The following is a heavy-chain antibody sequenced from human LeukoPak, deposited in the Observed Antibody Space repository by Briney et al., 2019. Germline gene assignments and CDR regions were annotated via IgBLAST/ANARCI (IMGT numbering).Heavy chain of an antibody. V-gene: IGHV3-21*01. CDR2: ISSSSSYI. CDR1: GFSFSTYA. J-gene: IGHJ5*02. D-gene: IGHD5-18*01. CDR3: AKEGLQVQLWSDYNWFDP. Sequence: GGSLRLSCAASGFSFSTYAMHWVRQAPGKGLDWVSSISSSSSYIYYADSVKGRFTISRDNAKNSLYLQMNSLRAEDTAVYYCAKEGLQVQLWSDYNWFDPWGQGTLVTVSS.